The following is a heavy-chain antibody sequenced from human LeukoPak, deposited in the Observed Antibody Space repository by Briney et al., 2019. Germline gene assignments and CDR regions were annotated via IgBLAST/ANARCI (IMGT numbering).Heavy chain of an antibody. CDR1: GGSISSSSYY. CDR2: IYYSGST. CDR3: ARNCSGGSCYFDY. D-gene: IGHD2-15*01. J-gene: IGHJ4*02. V-gene: IGHV4-39*01. Sequence: SETLSLTCTDSGGSISSSSYYGGWIRQPPGKGLEWIGSIYYSGSTYYNPSLKSRVTISVDTSKNQFSLKLSSVTAADTAVYYCARNCSGGSCYFDYWGQGTLVTVSS.